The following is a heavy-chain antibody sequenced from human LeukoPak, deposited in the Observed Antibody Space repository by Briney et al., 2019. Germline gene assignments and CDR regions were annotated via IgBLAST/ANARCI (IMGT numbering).Heavy chain of an antibody. CDR1: GGTFSSYA. J-gene: IGHJ4*02. CDR2: IIPILGIA. D-gene: IGHD5-24*01. V-gene: IGHV1-69*04. CDR3: ARDLFGDGYNPYFDY. Sequence: ASVKVSCKASGGTFSSYAISWVRQAPGQGLEWMGRIIPILGIANYAQKFQGRVTTTADKSTSTAYMELSSLRSEDTAVYYCARDLFGDGYNPYFDYWGQGTLVTVSS.